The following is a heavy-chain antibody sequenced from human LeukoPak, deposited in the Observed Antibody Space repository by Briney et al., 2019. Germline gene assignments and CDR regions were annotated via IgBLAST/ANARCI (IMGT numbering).Heavy chain of an antibody. CDR2: IWYDGSNK. V-gene: IGHV3-33*01. D-gene: IGHD4-11*01. CDR1: GFTFNNCG. CDR3: ARTNERYSNYNLFDY. Sequence: GGSLRLSCAASGFTFNNCGMHWVRQAPDKGLEWVAVIWYDGSNKYYADSVKGRFTISRDNSENTLYLQMNSLRAEDTAVYYCARTNERYSNYNLFDYWGQGTLVTVSS. J-gene: IGHJ4*02.